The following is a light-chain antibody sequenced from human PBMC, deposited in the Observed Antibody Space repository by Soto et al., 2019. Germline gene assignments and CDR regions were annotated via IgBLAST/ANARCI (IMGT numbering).Light chain of an antibody. J-gene: IGKJ4*01. CDR2: PEV. Sequence: DIQMTQSPSSLSASVGDRVTITCRASQSINTYLNWYQQKPGKAPNLLISPEVGLHSGVPSRFSGSGSGTDFGLTISSLQPEDSATYYCLQTYSIPRTFGGGTKVDIK. V-gene: IGKV1-39*01. CDR3: LQTYSIPRT. CDR1: QSINTY.